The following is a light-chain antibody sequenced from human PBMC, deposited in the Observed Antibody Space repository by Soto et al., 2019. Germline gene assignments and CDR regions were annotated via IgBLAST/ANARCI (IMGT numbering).Light chain of an antibody. J-gene: IGKJ1*01. CDR2: DES. V-gene: IGKV3-15*01. CDR1: QNVSSN. CDR3: QQYNYWPWE. Sequence: EIVMTQSPVTLSVSPGERTTLSCRASQNVSSNLAWYQQRPGQAPRLLIYDESTRATDIPSRFSGSGSGTAFTLTIRSLQSEDFAGCHGQQYNYWPWEFGRGTKVE.